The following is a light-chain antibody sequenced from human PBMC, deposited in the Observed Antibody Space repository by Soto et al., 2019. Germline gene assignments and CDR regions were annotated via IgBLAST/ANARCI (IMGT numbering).Light chain of an antibody. CDR1: QSISSY. J-gene: IGKJ1*01. CDR2: AAS. CDR3: QQYKAYWT. Sequence: DIQMTQSPSSLSAFIGDRVTIACRASQSISSYLNWYQQKPRKAPKLLIYAASSLQSGVPSKFSGSGSGTEFTLTISSLQPDDFATYYCQQYKAYWTFGQGTKVDIK. V-gene: IGKV1-39*01.